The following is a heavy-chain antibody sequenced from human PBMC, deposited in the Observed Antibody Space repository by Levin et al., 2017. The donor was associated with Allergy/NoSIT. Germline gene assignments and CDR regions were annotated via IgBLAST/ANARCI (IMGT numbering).Heavy chain of an antibody. CDR2: MNPNSGNT. J-gene: IGHJ4*02. CDR1: GYTFTSYD. V-gene: IGHV1-8*01. CDR3: ARIITGTTRVDY. D-gene: IGHD1-20*01. Sequence: ASVKVSCKASGYTFTSYDINWVRQATGQGLEWMGWMNPNSGNTGYAQKFQGRVTMTRNTSISTAYMELSSLRSEDTAVYYCARIITGTTRVDYWGQGTLVTVSS.